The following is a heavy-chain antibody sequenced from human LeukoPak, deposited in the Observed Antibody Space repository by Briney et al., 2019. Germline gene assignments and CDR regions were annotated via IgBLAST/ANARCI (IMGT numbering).Heavy chain of an antibody. V-gene: IGHV3-48*03. CDR3: TRDPRHFDS. CDR2: ISSSGSTI. Sequence: GGSLRLSCAASGFTFSSYEMNWVRQAPGKGLEWVLYISSSGSTIYYADSVKGRFTISRDNAKNSLYLQMSSLRVEDTAVYYCTRDPRHFDSCGQGTLVTVSS. D-gene: IGHD6-6*01. J-gene: IGHJ5*01. CDR1: GFTFSSYE.